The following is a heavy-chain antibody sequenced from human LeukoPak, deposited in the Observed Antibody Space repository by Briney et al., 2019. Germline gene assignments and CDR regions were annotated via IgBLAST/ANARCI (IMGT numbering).Heavy chain of an antibody. Sequence: ASVKVSCKASGYTFAGYYIHWVRQAPGQGLEWLGWISPNSGDTNYAQKSQGRVTMTRDTSISTAYMELSRLTSEDMAVYYCAREGLGELTLDYWGQGTLVTVSS. D-gene: IGHD3-16*01. CDR3: AREGLGELTLDY. CDR1: GYTFAGYY. J-gene: IGHJ4*02. V-gene: IGHV1-2*02. CDR2: ISPNSGDT.